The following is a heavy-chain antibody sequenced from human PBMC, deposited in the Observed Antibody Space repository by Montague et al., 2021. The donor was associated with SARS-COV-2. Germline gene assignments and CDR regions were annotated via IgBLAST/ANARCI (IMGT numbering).Heavy chain of an antibody. J-gene: IGHJ6*02. CDR2: ISSSSSYI. D-gene: IGHD3-3*01. CDR3: ARGYDFWSGGYYYYYGMDV. CDR1: GFIFSSYS. V-gene: IGHV3-21*01. Sequence: LRLSWAASGFIFSSYSMNWVRQAPGKGLEWVSSISSSSSYIYYADSVKCRFTISRDNAKNSLYLHMNSLRAEDTAVYYCARGYDFWSGGYYYYYGMDVWGQGTTVTVSS.